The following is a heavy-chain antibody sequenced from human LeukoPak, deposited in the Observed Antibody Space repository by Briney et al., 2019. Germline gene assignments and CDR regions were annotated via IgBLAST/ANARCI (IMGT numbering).Heavy chain of an antibody. V-gene: IGHV1-2*02. Sequence: ASVNVSFKSSGYTFTGYYMHWVRQAPGQGLEWMGWIKPNSGGTNYAQKFQGRVTMTRDTSISTAYMELSRLRSDDTAVYYCARKSYYDSSGYYGYWGQGTLVTVSS. J-gene: IGHJ4*02. CDR1: GYTFTGYY. CDR3: ARKSYYDSSGYYGY. CDR2: IKPNSGGT. D-gene: IGHD3-22*01.